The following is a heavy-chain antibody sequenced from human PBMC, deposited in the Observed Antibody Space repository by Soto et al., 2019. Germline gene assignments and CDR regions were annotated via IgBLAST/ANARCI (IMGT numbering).Heavy chain of an antibody. CDR3: ARVAGSGVFIDY. Sequence: QVQLVQFGAEVKKPGASVKVSCQASGYTFNIYDIHWVRQATGQGLEWMGWMNPKRGDTTYAQKFQGRVTMTRDTTISTAYMELSSLSSDDSALYYCARVAGSGVFIDYWGQGTQVTVSS. CDR1: GYTFNIYD. D-gene: IGHD3-10*01. J-gene: IGHJ4*02. CDR2: MNPKRGDT. V-gene: IGHV1-8*01.